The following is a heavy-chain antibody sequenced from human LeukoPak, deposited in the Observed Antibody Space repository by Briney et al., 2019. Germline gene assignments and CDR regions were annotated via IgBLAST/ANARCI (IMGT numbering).Heavy chain of an antibody. V-gene: IGHV1-2*02. D-gene: IGHD3-10*01. CDR3: ASNMVRGVIITAPGY. CDR1: GYTFTGYY. Sequence: ASVKVSCKASGYTFTGYYMHWVRQAPGQGLEWMGWINPNSGGTNYAQKFQGRVTMTRDTSISTAYMELSRLRSDDTAVYYCASNMVRGVIITAPGYWGQGTLVTVSS. CDR2: INPNSGGT. J-gene: IGHJ4*02.